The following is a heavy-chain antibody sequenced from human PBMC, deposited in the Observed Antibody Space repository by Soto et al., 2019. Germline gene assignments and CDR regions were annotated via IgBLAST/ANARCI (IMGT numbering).Heavy chain of an antibody. D-gene: IGHD4-4*01. CDR3: ARPLWRNDYNCGYFDL. J-gene: IGHJ2*01. Sequence: QVQLVESGGGVVQPGRSLRLSCAASGFTFSSYAMHWVRQAQGKGLEWVAVISYDGSNKYYADSVKGRFTISRDNSKNTLYLQMNSLRAEDTAVYYCARPLWRNDYNCGYFDLWGRGTLVTVSS. CDR1: GFTFSSYA. CDR2: ISYDGSNK. V-gene: IGHV3-30-3*01.